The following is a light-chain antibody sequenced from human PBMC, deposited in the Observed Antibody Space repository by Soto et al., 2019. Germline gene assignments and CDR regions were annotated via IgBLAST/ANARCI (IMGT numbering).Light chain of an antibody. Sequence: EIVLTQSPATLSLSPGERATLYCRASQSVSSAYLAWYQQKPGQAPRLLIYGASSRATGIPDRFSGSGSGTGFTLTISRLEPEDFAVYYCQQYSRWPRTFGQGTKVDIK. J-gene: IGKJ1*01. V-gene: IGKV3-20*01. CDR3: QQYSRWPRT. CDR2: GAS. CDR1: QSVSSAY.